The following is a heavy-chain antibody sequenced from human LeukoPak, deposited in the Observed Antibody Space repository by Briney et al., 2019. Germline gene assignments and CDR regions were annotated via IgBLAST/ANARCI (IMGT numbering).Heavy chain of an antibody. J-gene: IGHJ5*02. Sequence: GASVKVSCKASGGTFSSYAISWVRQAPGQGLEWMGRIIPILGIANYSQKFQGRVTITADKSTSTAYMELSSVRSEDTAVYYCARVIVVVPAAIPGWGWFDPWGQGTLVTVSS. V-gene: IGHV1-69*04. CDR2: IIPILGIA. CDR3: ARVIVVVPAAIPGWGWFDP. CDR1: GGTFSSYA. D-gene: IGHD2-2*02.